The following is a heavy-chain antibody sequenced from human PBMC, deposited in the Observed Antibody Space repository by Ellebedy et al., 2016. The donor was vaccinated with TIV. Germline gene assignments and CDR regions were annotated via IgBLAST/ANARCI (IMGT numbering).Heavy chain of an antibody. J-gene: IGHJ4*02. D-gene: IGHD5-12*01. CDR1: GGSISSGGYS. V-gene: IGHV4-30-2*01. Sequence: SETLSLXXAVSGGSISSGGYSWSWIRQPPGKGLEWIGYIYHSGSTYYNPSLKSRVTISVDRSKNQFSLKLSSVTAADTAVYYCARGGIYSGYVNYWGQGTLVTVSS. CDR3: ARGGIYSGYVNY. CDR2: IYHSGST.